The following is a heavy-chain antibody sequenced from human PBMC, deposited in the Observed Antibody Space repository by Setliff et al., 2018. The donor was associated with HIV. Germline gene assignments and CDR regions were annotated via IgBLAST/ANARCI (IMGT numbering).Heavy chain of an antibody. CDR3: VKARVDGDYYYYYYMDV. V-gene: IGHV3-64D*09. CDR1: GFTFSSYA. Sequence: PGGSLRLSCSASGFTFSSYAMHWVRQAQGKGLEYVSAISSNGGSTYYADSVKGRFTISRDNSKNTLYLQMSSLRAEDTAVYYCVKARVDGDYYYYYYMDVWGKGTTVTVSS. CDR2: ISSNGGST. D-gene: IGHD4-17*01. J-gene: IGHJ6*03.